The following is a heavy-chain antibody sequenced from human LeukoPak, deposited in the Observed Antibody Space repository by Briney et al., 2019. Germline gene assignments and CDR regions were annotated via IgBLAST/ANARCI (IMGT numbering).Heavy chain of an antibody. D-gene: IGHD3-16*01. CDR1: GFTFSSYS. CDR3: ARRGTDFDY. CDR2: ISGTSSTI. V-gene: IGHV3-48*02. Sequence: GGSLRLSCGASGFTFSSYSMNWVRQAPGKGLEWVTYISGTSSTIHYADSVKGRLTISRDNAKNSLYLQTNSLRDEDTAVYYCARRGTDFDYWGQGTLVTVSS. J-gene: IGHJ4*02.